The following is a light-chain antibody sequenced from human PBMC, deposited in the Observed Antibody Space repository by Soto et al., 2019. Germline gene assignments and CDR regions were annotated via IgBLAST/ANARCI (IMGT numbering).Light chain of an antibody. Sequence: EIQMTQSPSTLSASVGDRITITCRASQSVSRRLAWYQQKPGKAPKLLIYDASSLESGAPSRFSGRGSGTEFTLTISSLQPDDCATYYCHTYNSYSLKTFGHGNKLEIK. J-gene: IGKJ2*01. CDR1: QSVSRR. CDR3: HTYNSYSLKT. V-gene: IGKV1-5*01. CDR2: DAS.